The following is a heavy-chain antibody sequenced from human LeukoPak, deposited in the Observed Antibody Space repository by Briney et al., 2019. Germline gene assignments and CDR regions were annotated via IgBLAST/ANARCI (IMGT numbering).Heavy chain of an antibody. CDR2: IYYSGST. Sequence: TETLSLTCTVTGGSIINSYYHWGWIRQSPGKGLEWIGSIYYSGSTYYNPSLKSRVTVSVDTSKNQFSLKLSSVTAADTAVYYCARQIYSYGSYYFDYWGQGTLVTVSS. CDR1: GGSIINSYYH. V-gene: IGHV4-39*01. J-gene: IGHJ4*02. CDR3: ARQIYSYGSYYFDY. D-gene: IGHD5-18*01.